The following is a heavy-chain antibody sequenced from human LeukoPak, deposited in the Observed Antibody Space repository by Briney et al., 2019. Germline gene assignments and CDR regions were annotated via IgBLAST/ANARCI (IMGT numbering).Heavy chain of an antibody. J-gene: IGHJ6*02. Sequence: GGSLRLSCAASGFTFSSYAMHWVRQAPGKGLEYVSAISSNGGSTYYANSVKGRFTISRDNSKNTLYLQMGSLRAEDMAVYYCARGRSWYYYYYGMDVWGQGTTVTVSS. D-gene: IGHD6-13*01. CDR3: ARGRSWYYYYYGMDV. V-gene: IGHV3-64*01. CDR2: ISSNGGST. CDR1: GFTFSSYA.